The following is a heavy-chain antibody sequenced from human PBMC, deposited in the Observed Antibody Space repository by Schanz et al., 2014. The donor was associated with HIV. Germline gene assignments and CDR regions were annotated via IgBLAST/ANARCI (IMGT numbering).Heavy chain of an antibody. CDR1: GFTFSSYW. D-gene: IGHD6-13*01. CDR2: INNDGSST. Sequence: VQLVESGGGVVQPGGSLRLSCAASGFTFSSYWMHWVRQVPGKGLVWVPRINNDGSSTSYADSVKGRFTISRDNAKNTLYLQMNSLRAEDTAVYYCARETSGFSTSWPPRYHYYGMDVWGQGTTVTVSS. V-gene: IGHV3-74*01. CDR3: ARETSGFSTSWPPRYHYYGMDV. J-gene: IGHJ6*02.